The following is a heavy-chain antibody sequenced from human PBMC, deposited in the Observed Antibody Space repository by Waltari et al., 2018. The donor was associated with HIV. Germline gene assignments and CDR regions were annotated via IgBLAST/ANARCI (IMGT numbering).Heavy chain of an antibody. CDR2: IYPGDSDT. V-gene: IGHV5-51*01. CDR3: ARKTGALVITGGFDI. Sequence: EVQLVQSGAEVKKPGESLTISCKGSGYSFTTYWIVWVRQMPGKGLECMGIIYPGDSDTRYSPSFQGQVTISADNSITTAYLQWSSLKASDTAMYYCARKTGALVITGGFDIWGQGTMLTVSS. J-gene: IGHJ3*02. D-gene: IGHD3-9*01. CDR1: GYSFTTYW.